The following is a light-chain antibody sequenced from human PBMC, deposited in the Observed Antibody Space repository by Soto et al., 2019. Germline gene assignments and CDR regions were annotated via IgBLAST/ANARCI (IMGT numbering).Light chain of an antibody. CDR2: DAS. CDR3: HQRSNWLVT. Sequence: ELVLTQSPATLSLSPGERATLSCRASQSVYTYLAWYQQKPGQAPRLLIYDASNRATGIPARFSGSGSGTDFTLTISSLEPEDFAVYYCHQRSNWLVTFGQGTRLEIK. J-gene: IGKJ5*01. CDR1: QSVYTY. V-gene: IGKV3-11*01.